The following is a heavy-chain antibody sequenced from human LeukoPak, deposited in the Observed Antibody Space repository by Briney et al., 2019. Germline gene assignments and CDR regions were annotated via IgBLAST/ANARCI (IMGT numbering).Heavy chain of an antibody. J-gene: IGHJ4*02. CDR2: INHSGST. CDR1: GGSFSGYY. CDR3: ARGLYNYGYDLRY. V-gene: IGHV4-34*01. Sequence: PSETLSLTCAVYGGSFSGYYWSWIRQSPGKGLEWIGEINHSGSTNYNPSLKSRVTISVDTSKNQFSLKLSSVTAADTAVYYCARGLYNYGYDLRYWGQGTLVTVSS. D-gene: IGHD5-18*01.